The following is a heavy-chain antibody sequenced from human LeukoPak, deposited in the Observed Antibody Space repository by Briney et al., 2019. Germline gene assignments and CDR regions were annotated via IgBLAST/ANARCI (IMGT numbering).Heavy chain of an antibody. V-gene: IGHV3-23*01. CDR3: ATQYGNPDY. CDR2: ISGSGGST. Sequence: GGSLRLSCAASGFTFSSYGMSWVRQTPGKGLEWVSAISGSGGSTYYVDSVKGRFAISRDNSKNTLYLQMSSLRAEDTAMYYCATQYGNPDYWGQGTLVTVSS. J-gene: IGHJ4*02. D-gene: IGHD4-11*01. CDR1: GFTFSSYG.